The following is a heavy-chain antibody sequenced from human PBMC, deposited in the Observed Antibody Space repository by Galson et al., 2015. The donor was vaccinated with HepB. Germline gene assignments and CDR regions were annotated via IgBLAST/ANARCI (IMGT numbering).Heavy chain of an antibody. CDR1: GYSYTNYW. Sequence: QSGAEVKKPGESLKISCKGSGYSYTNYWIGWVRQMPGKGLEWMGIIYPGDSDTRYSPSFQGQVTISADKSISTAYLQWSSLKASDTAMYYCARGPISYYYDSSGYQKGDWFDPWGQGTLVTVSS. CDR2: IYPGDSDT. CDR3: ARGPISYYYDSSGYQKGDWFDP. J-gene: IGHJ5*02. D-gene: IGHD3-22*01. V-gene: IGHV5-51*01.